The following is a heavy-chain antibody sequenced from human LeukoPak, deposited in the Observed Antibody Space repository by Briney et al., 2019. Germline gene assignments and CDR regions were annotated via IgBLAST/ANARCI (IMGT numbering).Heavy chain of an antibody. J-gene: IGHJ4*02. Sequence: ASVTVSCKASGYTFTVYYMHWVRQAPGQGLEWMGWINPNSGGTNYAQKFQGRVTITRETAISTDYMELSRLRSDDTAVYYCALGGYSGYDYAYWGQGTLVTVSS. CDR3: ALGGYSGYDYAY. CDR2: INPNSGGT. CDR1: GYTFTVYY. V-gene: IGHV1-2*02. D-gene: IGHD5-12*01.